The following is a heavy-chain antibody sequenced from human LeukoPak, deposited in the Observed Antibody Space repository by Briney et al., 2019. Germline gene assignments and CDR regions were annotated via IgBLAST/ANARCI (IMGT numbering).Heavy chain of an antibody. D-gene: IGHD3-10*01. CDR3: ARVLAMIRGAPFDY. J-gene: IGHJ4*02. CDR2: INTNTGNP. V-gene: IGHV7-4-1*02. CDR1: GYTFTSYA. Sequence: ASVKVSCKASGYTFTSYAMNWVRQAPGQGLEWMGWINTNTGNPTYAQGFTGRFVFSLDTSVSTAYLQISSLEAEDTAVYYCARVLAMIRGAPFDYWGQGTLVTVSS.